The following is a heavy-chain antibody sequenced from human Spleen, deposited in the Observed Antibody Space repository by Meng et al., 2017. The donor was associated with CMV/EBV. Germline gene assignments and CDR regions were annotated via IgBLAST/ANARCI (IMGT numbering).Heavy chain of an antibody. CDR3: TTDLAWPHLDY. CDR2: IKSKTDGGTT. CDR1: GFTFSNAW. V-gene: IGHV3-15*01. J-gene: IGHJ4*02. D-gene: IGHD3/OR15-3a*01. Sequence: ASSGFTFSNAWMSWVRQAPGKGLEWVGRIKSKTDGGTTDYAAPVKGRFTISRDDSKNTLYLQMNSLKTEDTAVYYCTTDLAWPHLDYWGQGTLVTVSS.